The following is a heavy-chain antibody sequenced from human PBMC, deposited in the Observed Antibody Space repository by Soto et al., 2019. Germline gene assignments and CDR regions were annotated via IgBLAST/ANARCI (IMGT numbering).Heavy chain of an antibody. J-gene: IGHJ4*01. CDR2: INHSGST. CDR3: ARGGHIGGATV. V-gene: IGHV4-34*01. CDR1: GGSFSGYY. D-gene: IGHD1-26*01. Sequence: QVQLQQWGAGLLKPSETLSLTCAVYGGSFSGYYWSWIRQPPGKGLEWIGEINHSGSTNYNPSLKSRVALSVGTSKNQFFPKLSSVSGEDRAVDFCARGGHIGGATVWGQGTLVTV.